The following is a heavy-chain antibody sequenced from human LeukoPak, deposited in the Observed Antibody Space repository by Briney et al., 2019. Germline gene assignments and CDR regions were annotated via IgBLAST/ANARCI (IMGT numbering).Heavy chain of an antibody. V-gene: IGHV3-23*01. CDR3: AKDWDTAMLNFWDY. CDR1: GFTFSSYA. Sequence: SGGSLRLSCAAPGFTFSSYAMSWVRQAPGKGLDWVSAISGSGGSTYYADSVKGRFTISRDNSKNTLYLQMNSLRAEDTAVYYCAKDWDTAMLNFWDYWGQGTLVTVSS. CDR2: ISGSGGST. D-gene: IGHD5-18*01. J-gene: IGHJ4*02.